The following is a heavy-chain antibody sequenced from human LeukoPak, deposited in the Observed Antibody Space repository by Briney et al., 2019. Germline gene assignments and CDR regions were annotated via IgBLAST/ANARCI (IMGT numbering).Heavy chain of an antibody. CDR3: ARYSSSWSDFDY. CDR1: GYTFTGYY. Sequence: ASVTVSCKASGYTFTGYYMHWVRQAPGQGLEWMGWINPNSGGTNYAQKFQGRVTMTRDTSISTAYMELSRLRSDDTAVYYCARYSSSWSDFDYWGQGTLVTVSS. D-gene: IGHD6-13*01. V-gene: IGHV1-2*02. J-gene: IGHJ4*02. CDR2: INPNSGGT.